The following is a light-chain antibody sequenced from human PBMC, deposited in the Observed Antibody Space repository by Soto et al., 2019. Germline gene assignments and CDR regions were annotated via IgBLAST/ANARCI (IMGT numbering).Light chain of an antibody. CDR2: SDN. Sequence: QSVLTQPPSASGTPGQRVAISCSGGSSNIGTNPVNWYLHLPGTAPKLLIYSDNQRPSGVPDRFSGSKSGTSASLTISGLHSEDEADYFCSAWDDSIYGPVFGGGTQLTVL. CDR3: SAWDDSIYGPV. V-gene: IGLV1-44*01. J-gene: IGLJ2*01. CDR1: SSNIGTNP.